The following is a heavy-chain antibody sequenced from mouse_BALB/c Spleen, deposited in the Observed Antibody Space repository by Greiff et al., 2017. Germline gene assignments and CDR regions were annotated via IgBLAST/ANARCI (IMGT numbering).Heavy chain of an antibody. J-gene: IGHJ3*01. Sequence: VQLQQSGAELVRPGTSVKVSCKASGYAFTNYLIEWVKQRPGQGLEWIGVINPGSGGTNYNEKFKGKATLTADKSSSTAYMQLSSLTSDDSAVYFCARGGNCFAYWGQGTLVTVSA. CDR1: GYAFTNYL. CDR3: ARGGNCFAY. V-gene: IGHV1-54*03. CDR2: INPGSGGT. D-gene: IGHD2-1*01.